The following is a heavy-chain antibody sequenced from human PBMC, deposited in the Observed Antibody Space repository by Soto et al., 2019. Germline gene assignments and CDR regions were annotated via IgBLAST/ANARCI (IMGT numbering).Heavy chain of an antibody. Sequence: EVQLVESGGGLVQPGGSLRLSCAASGFAFSNYAMHWVRQAPGKGLEYVSGISSNGGRVYYGNSVRGRFTISRDNAKNTLHLKMGSLTVEDRAVYYCARDQGSGWSASDYWGQGTLVTVSS. D-gene: IGHD6-19*01. CDR3: ARDQGSGWSASDY. CDR2: ISSNGGRV. CDR1: GFAFSNYA. V-gene: IGHV3-64*01. J-gene: IGHJ4*02.